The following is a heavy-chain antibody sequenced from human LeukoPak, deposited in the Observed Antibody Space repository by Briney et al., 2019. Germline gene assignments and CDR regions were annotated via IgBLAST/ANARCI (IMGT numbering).Heavy chain of an antibody. V-gene: IGHV3-21*01. CDR3: ARARNDYDTSSFSALDY. Sequence: GGSLRLSCAASGFTFSSFTMNWVRQAPGKGLEWVSSISSSSRYIYYGDSVMGRFTISRDNAKNSLYLQMNSLRAEDTAVYYCARARNDYDTSSFSALDYWGQGTLVTVSS. CDR1: GFTFSSFT. CDR2: ISSSSRYI. J-gene: IGHJ4*02. D-gene: IGHD3-22*01.